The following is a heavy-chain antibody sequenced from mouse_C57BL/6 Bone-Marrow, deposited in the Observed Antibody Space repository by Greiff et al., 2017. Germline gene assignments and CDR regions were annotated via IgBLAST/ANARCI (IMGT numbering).Heavy chain of an antibody. CDR2: IYPGSGST. J-gene: IGHJ3*01. CDR1: GYTFTSYW. V-gene: IGHV1-55*01. D-gene: IGHD1-1*01. Sequence: QVQLQQPGAELVKPGASVKMSCKASGYTFTSYWITWVKQRPGQGLEWIGDIYPGSGSTNYNEKFKSKATLTVDTSSSTAYMQLSSLTSEDSAVYYCARSGGYYGSSLWFAYWGQGTLVTVSA. CDR3: ARSGGYYGSSLWFAY.